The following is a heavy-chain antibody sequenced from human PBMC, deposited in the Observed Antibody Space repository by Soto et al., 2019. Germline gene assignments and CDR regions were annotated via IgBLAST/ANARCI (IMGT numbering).Heavy chain of an antibody. Sequence: QVQLVQSGAEVKKPGASVKLSCKASGYTFTSYYLHWVRQAPGQGLEWMGTINPSGGSTNYAQKLQGRVTMTRDTSTSTVHLYLNSRRSEDTAVYSCARVDYDGSGHYFDYWGQGTLATVSS. CDR2: INPSGGST. CDR1: GYTFTSYY. D-gene: IGHD3-10*01. J-gene: IGHJ4*02. CDR3: ARVDYDGSGHYFDY. V-gene: IGHV1-46*01.